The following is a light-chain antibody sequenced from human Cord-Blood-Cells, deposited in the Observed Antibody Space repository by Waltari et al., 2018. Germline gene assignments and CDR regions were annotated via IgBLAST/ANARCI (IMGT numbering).Light chain of an antibody. V-gene: IGLV2-11*01. Sequence: SALTQPRSVSGSPGPVVTIPCTGTSSDVGGYHYVSWYQQHPGKAPKPLIYDVSKRPSGVPDRFSGSKSGNTASLTISGLQAEDEADYYCCSYAGSYTFVFGTGTKVTVL. CDR2: DVS. J-gene: IGLJ1*01. CDR3: CSYAGSYTFV. CDR1: SSDVGGYHY.